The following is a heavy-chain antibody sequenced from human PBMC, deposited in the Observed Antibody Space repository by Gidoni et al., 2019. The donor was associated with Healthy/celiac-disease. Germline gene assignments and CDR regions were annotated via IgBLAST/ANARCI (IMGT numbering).Heavy chain of an antibody. CDR1: GFTFSSYG. Sequence: QVHLVESGGGVVQPGRSLRLSCAASGFTFSSYGMHWVRQAPGKGLEWVAVISYDGSNKYYADSVKVRFTISRDNSKNTLYLQMNSLRAEDTAVYYCAKDQGGITIFGVVIIRGMDVWGQGTTVTVSS. CDR3: AKDQGGITIFGVVIIRGMDV. CDR2: ISYDGSNK. D-gene: IGHD3-3*01. J-gene: IGHJ6*02. V-gene: IGHV3-30*18.